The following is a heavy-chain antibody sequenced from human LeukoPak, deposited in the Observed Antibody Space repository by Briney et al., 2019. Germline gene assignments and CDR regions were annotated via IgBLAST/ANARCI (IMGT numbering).Heavy chain of an antibody. CDR1: GGSISSGDYY. Sequence: SETLSLTCTVSGGSISSGDYYWSWIRQPPGKGLEWIGYIYYSGSTYHNPSLKSRVTISVDTSKNQFSLKLSSVTAADTAVYYCARERVYPNWFDPWGQGTLVTVSS. J-gene: IGHJ5*02. V-gene: IGHV4-30-4*01. CDR3: ARERVYPNWFDP. D-gene: IGHD5/OR15-5a*01. CDR2: IYYSGST.